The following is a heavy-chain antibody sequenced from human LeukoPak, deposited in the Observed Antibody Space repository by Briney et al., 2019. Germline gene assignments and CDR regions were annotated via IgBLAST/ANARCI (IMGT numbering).Heavy chain of an antibody. CDR3: ARGNKYAGDY. Sequence: ASVKVSCKXSGYTFADYPVHWVRQAPEQGLEWMGRLDPNSGGTNYPQKFQGRVTMTRDTSITTAYMELRSLRSDDTAVYYCARGNKYAGDYWGQGTLVTVSP. D-gene: IGHD2-8*01. J-gene: IGHJ4*02. CDR1: GYTFADYP. CDR2: LDPNSGGT. V-gene: IGHV1-2*06.